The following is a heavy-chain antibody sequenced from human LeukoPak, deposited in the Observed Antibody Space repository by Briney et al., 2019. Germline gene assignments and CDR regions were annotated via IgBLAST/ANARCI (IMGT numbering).Heavy chain of an antibody. CDR2: ISDSGGNT. CDR3: ARDLYYYDSSGLGY. V-gene: IGHV3-23*01. Sequence: GGSLRLSCAASGFTFSSYSMNWVRQSPGKGLEWVSAISDSGGNTWYADSVKGRFTISRDNSKNTAYLQMNSLRADDTAVYYCARDLYYYDSSGLGYWGQGTLVTVSS. D-gene: IGHD3-22*01. J-gene: IGHJ4*02. CDR1: GFTFSSYS.